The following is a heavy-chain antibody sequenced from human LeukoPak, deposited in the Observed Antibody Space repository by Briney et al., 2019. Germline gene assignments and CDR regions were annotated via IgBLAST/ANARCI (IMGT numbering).Heavy chain of an antibody. CDR3: AKDYGSGSYYAFDH. V-gene: IGHV3-30*02. D-gene: IGHD3-10*01. CDR2: IRYDGSNK. Sequence: PGGSLRLSCAASGFTFSSYGMHWVRQAPGKGLEWVAFIRYDGSNKYYADSVRGRFTISRDNSKNSLYLQMNSLRAEDTALYYCAKDYGSGSYYAFDHWGQGTPVTVSS. J-gene: IGHJ4*02. CDR1: GFTFSSYG.